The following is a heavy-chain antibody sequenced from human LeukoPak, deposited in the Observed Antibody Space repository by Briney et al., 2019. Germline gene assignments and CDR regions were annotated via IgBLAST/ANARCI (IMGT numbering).Heavy chain of an antibody. CDR3: ARHGVAGTPYYFDY. CDR2: IYLSGST. CDR1: GYSISSGHH. D-gene: IGHD6-19*01. Sequence: SETLSLTCTVSGYSISSGHHWGWIRQPPGKGLEWIGSIYLSGSTYYNPSLKSRVTISVDTSRNQFSLKLSSVTAADTAVYYCARHGVAGTPYYFDYWGQGTLVTVSS. J-gene: IGHJ4*02. V-gene: IGHV4-38-2*02.